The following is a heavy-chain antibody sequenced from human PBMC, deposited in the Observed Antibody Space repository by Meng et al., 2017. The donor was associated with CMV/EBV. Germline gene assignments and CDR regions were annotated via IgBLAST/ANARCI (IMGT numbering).Heavy chain of an antibody. CDR2: IRSSSTYI. J-gene: IGHJ4*02. V-gene: IGHV3-21*06. CDR3: AREAGHFYPDY. Sequence: LSCAASGFTFSSYSKNWVRQAPGKGLEWVSSIRSSSTYIHYADSVKGRFTISRDNAKNSLYLQMNSLRTEDTAVYYCAREAGHFYPDYWGQGTLVTVSS. D-gene: IGHD2/OR15-2a*01. CDR1: GFTFSSYS.